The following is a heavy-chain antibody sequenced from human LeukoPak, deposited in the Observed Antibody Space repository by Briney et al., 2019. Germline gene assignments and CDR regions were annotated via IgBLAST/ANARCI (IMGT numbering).Heavy chain of an antibody. CDR1: GFTFSSYG. V-gene: IGHV3-30*18. Sequence: GGSLRLSCAASGFTFSSYGMHWVRQAPGKGLEWVAVISYDGSNKYYADSVKGRFTISRDNSKNTLHLQMNSLRAEDTAVYYCAKEGGYNYRYYYYMDVWGKGTTVTVSS. CDR3: AKEGGYNYRYYYYMDV. CDR2: ISYDGSNK. J-gene: IGHJ6*03. D-gene: IGHD5-12*01.